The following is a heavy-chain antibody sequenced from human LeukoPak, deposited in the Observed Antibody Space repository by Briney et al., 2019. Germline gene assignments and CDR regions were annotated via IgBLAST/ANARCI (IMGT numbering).Heavy chain of an antibody. V-gene: IGHV3-21*01. CDR3: ARVSDYVWAPFDY. CDR1: GFTFSSYN. Sequence: GGSLRLSCAASGFTFSSYNMNWVRQAPGKGLEWVSSISSGSSYIYYADSVKGRFTISRDNAKNSLYLQMNSLRAEDTAVYYCARVSDYVWAPFDYWGQGTLVTVSS. D-gene: IGHD3-16*01. J-gene: IGHJ4*02. CDR2: ISSGSSYI.